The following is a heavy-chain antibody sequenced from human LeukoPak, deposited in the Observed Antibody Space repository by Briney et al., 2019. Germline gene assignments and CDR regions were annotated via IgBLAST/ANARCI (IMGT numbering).Heavy chain of an antibody. J-gene: IGHJ4*02. Sequence: SETLSLTCAVYGGSFSGYYWSWIRQPPGKGLEWIGEINHSGSTNYNPSLKSRVTISVDTSKNQFSLKLSSVTAADTAVYYCASSSGNYYYFDCWGQGTLVTVSS. CDR2: INHSGST. V-gene: IGHV4-34*01. D-gene: IGHD3-22*01. CDR1: GGSFSGYY. CDR3: ASSSGNYYYFDC.